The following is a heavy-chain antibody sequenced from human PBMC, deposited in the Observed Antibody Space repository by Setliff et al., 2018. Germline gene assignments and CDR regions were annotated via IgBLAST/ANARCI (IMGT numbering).Heavy chain of an antibody. CDR3: ARAQWLDPPGYYYMDV. V-gene: IGHV4-4*07. J-gene: IGHJ6*03. CDR1: GGSISSYY. Sequence: SETLSLTCTVSGGSISSYYWSWIRQPAGKGLEWIGHIYIGGSANYNPSLKSRVTMSIDTSKNQFSLKLNSVTAADMAVYYCARAQWLDPPGYYYMDVWAKETTVTVAS. CDR2: IYIGGSA. D-gene: IGHD6-19*01.